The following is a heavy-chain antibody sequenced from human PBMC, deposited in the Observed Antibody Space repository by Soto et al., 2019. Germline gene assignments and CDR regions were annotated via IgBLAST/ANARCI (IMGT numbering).Heavy chain of an antibody. CDR1: GIKFSSYS. Sequence: DVQLVESGGGLVQPGESLRLSCTASGIKFSSYSMNWVRQAPGKGLEWLSYISSSKTTYADSVKGRFTISRDNAKNSVYLQMNSLRDEDTAVYDCVGDQDVHTPMVHGNYWGRGTRVTVSS. J-gene: IGHJ4*02. CDR2: ISSSKTT. D-gene: IGHD5-18*01. V-gene: IGHV3-48*02. CDR3: VGDQDVHTPMVHGNY.